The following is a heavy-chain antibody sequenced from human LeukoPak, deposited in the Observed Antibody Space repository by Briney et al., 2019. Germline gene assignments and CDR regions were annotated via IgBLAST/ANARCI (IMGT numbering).Heavy chain of an antibody. CDR3: ARGLGNDFWSGYYPYYYYYYMDV. CDR2: MNPNSGNT. J-gene: IGHJ6*03. V-gene: IGHV1-8*01. D-gene: IGHD3-3*01. CDR1: GYTFTSYD. Sequence: ASVKVSCKASGYTFTSYDINWVRQATGQGLEWMGWMNPNSGNTSYAQKFQGRVTMTRNTSISTAYMELSSLRSEDTAVYYCARGLGNDFWSGYYPYYYYYYMDVWGKGTTVTVSS.